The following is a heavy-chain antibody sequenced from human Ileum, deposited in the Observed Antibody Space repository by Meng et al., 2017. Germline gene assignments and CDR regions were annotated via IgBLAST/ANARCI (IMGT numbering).Heavy chain of an antibody. Sequence: SETLSLTCAAHGGSFTASYWTGIRQTPGKGLEWIGEIDYSGSSNYNPSLKSRVTISADTSNNPFSLRLTSVTAADTAVYYCASRPGRRDLWSRRIKKRISNCFDIWGQGTMVIVSS. D-gene: IGHD3-3*01. V-gene: IGHV4-34*01. CDR2: IDYSGSS. CDR3: ASRPGRRDLWSRRIKKRISNCFDI. CDR1: GGSFTASY. J-gene: IGHJ3*02.